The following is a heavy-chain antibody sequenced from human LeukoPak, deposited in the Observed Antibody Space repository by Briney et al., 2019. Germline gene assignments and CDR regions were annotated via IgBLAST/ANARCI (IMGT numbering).Heavy chain of an antibody. J-gene: IGHJ4*02. D-gene: IGHD3-3*01. Sequence: GRSLRLSRAASGFTFSSYAMHWVRQAPGKGLEWVAVISYDGSNKYYADSVKGRFTISRDNSKNTLYLQMNSLRAEDTAVYYCARAGVVFLLAAYWGQGTLVTVSS. CDR3: ARAGVVFLLAAY. V-gene: IGHV3-30*01. CDR1: GFTFSSYA. CDR2: ISYDGSNK.